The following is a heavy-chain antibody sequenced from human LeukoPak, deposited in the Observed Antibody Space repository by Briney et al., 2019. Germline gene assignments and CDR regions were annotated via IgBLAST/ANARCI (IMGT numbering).Heavy chain of an antibody. CDR3: ARDCSSTSCSDYYYGMDV. J-gene: IGHJ6*02. V-gene: IGHV1-18*01. CDR2: ISAYNGNT. D-gene: IGHD2-2*01. Sequence: ASVKVSCKASGYTFTSYGISWVRQAPGQGLEWMGWISAYNGNTNYAQKLQGRVTMTTDTSTSTAYMELRSLRSDDTAVYYCARDCSSTSCSDYYYGMDVWGQGTTVTVSS. CDR1: GYTFTSYG.